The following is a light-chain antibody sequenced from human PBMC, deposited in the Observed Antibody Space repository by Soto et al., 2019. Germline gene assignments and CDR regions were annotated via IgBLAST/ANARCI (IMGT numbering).Light chain of an antibody. J-gene: IGLJ1*01. V-gene: IGLV2-14*01. CDR1: SSDVGGSNY. Sequence: QSALTQPASVSGSPGQSITISCTGTSSDVGGSNYVSWYQQHPGRAPKLMIYAVTNRPSGVSNRFSGSKSGNTASLTISGRHAEDDGDDYCCSQSTTSTHPVFGTGTKLTVL. CDR2: AVT. CDR3: CSQSTTSTHPV.